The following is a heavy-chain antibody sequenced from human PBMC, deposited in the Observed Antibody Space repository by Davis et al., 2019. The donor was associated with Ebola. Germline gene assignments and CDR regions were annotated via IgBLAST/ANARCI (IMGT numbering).Heavy chain of an antibody. J-gene: IGHJ4*02. CDR2: ISYDGSNK. CDR1: GFTFSSYA. Sequence: GESLKISCAASGFTFSSYAMHWVRQAPGKGLEWVAVISYDGSNKYYADSVKGRFTISRDNSKNTLYLQMNSLRAEDTAVYYCARDNRGYSYGYCGYWGQGTLVTVSS. CDR3: ARDNRGYSYGYCGY. D-gene: IGHD5-18*01. V-gene: IGHV3-30-3*01.